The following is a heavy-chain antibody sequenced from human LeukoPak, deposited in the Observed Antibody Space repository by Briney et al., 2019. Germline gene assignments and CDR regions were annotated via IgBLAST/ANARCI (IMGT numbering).Heavy chain of an antibody. CDR3: ARHSPWNWFDP. V-gene: IGHV4-4*09. CDR1: GGSISSYY. J-gene: IGHJ5*02. CDR2: IYTSGST. D-gene: IGHD1-26*01. Sequence: KPSETLSLTCTVSGGSISSYYWSWIRQPPGKGLEWIGYIYTSGSTNYNPSLKSRVTISVDTSKNQFSLKLSSVTVADTAVYYCARHSPWNWFDPWGQGTLVTVSS.